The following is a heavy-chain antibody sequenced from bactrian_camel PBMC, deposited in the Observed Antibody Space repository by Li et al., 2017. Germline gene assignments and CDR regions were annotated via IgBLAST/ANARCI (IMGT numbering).Heavy chain of an antibody. V-gene: IGHV3S53*01. J-gene: IGHJ4*01. D-gene: IGHD4*01. CDR2: IGSGGST. Sequence: QLVESGGGSVQAGGSLRLSCAATGYTSSTYAMGWFRQAPGKEREGVAAIGSGGSTTYADSVKGRFTIDKDYSKNTLYLQMDSLKPEDTAVYYCTTVNTGDYPKSPGTQVTVS. CDR1: GYTSSTYA.